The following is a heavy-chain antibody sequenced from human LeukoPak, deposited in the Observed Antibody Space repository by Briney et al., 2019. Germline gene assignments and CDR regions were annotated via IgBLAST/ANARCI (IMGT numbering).Heavy chain of an antibody. CDR3: ARAATMVRGVIRYYYYYGMDV. D-gene: IGHD3-10*01. CDR1: GYTFTSYD. CDR2: MNPNSGNT. Sequence: ASVKVSCKASGYTFTSYDINWVRQATGQGLEWMGLMNPNSGNTGYAQKFQGRVTMTRNTSISTAYMELSSLRSEDTAVYYCARAATMVRGVIRYYYYYGMDVWGQGTTVTVSS. V-gene: IGHV1-8*01. J-gene: IGHJ6*02.